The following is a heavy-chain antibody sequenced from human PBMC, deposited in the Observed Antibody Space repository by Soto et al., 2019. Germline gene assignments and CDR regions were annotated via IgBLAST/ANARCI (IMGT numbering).Heavy chain of an antibody. Sequence: GASVKVSCKASGGTFSSYTISWVRQAPGQGLEWMGRIIPILGIANYAQKFQGRVTITADKSTSTAYMELSSLRSEDTAVYYCARGRYRGAGDYYYMDVWGKGTTVTVSS. CDR3: ARGRYRGAGDYYYMDV. CDR1: GGTFSSYT. CDR2: IIPILGIA. V-gene: IGHV1-69*02. J-gene: IGHJ6*03. D-gene: IGHD3-16*02.